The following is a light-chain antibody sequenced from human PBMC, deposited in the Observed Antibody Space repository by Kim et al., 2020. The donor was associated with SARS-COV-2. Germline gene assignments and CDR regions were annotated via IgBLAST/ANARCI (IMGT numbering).Light chain of an antibody. J-gene: IGKJ5*01. V-gene: IGKV4-1*01. CDR1: QSVFYSTNNQNS. CDR2: SAS. CDR3: QQYYSIPIT. Sequence: DIVMTQSPDSLAVSLGERATINCTSSQSVFYSTNNQNSLAWYQQKPGQPPKLVISSASTRQSGVPDRYSGSESGTDFSLTISSLQAEDVAVYYCQQYYSIPITFGQGTRLGIK.